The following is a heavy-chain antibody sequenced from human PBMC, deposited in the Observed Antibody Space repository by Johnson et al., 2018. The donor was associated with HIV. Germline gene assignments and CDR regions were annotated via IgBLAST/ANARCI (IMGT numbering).Heavy chain of an antibody. Sequence: VQLVESGGGSIQPGGSLRLSCAASGFSFSSYGMHWVRQAPGKGLEWVGRIKSKTDGGTTDYAAPVKGRFTISRDNAKNSLYLQMNSLRAEDTAVYYCARYQQLVRDGAFDIWGQGTMVTVSS. CDR2: IKSKTDGGTT. J-gene: IGHJ3*02. CDR3: ARYQQLVRDGAFDI. D-gene: IGHD6-13*01. CDR1: GFSFSSYG. V-gene: IGHV3-15*01.